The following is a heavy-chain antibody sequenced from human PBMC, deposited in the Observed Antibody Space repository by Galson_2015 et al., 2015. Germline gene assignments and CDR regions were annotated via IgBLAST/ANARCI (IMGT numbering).Heavy chain of an antibody. CDR2: ISYDGSNE. D-gene: IGHD2-15*01. J-gene: IGHJ4*02. CDR1: GFTFSSYA. CDR3: ARDGCGGSCYTYHFDY. Sequence: SLRLSCAASGFTFSSYAMHWVRQAPGAGLEWVAIISYDGSNEYYADSVKGRFTISRDNSKNTLYLQMNSLRAEDTAVYYCARDGCGGSCYTYHFDYWGQGTLGTVSS. V-gene: IGHV3-30-3*01.